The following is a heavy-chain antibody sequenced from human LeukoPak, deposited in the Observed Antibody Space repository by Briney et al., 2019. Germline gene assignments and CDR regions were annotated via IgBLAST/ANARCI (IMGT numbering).Heavy chain of an antibody. CDR3: TNFDY. CDR2: INHDGTNT. Sequence: GGALRLSCTASGLTFSSSDMHWVRQAPGKGLDWVSLINHDGTNTYYADSVKGRFTISRDNSQNTLYLQMNSLRGEDTAVYYCTNFDYWGQGTLVTVSS. CDR1: GLTFSSSD. V-gene: IGHV3-30*02. J-gene: IGHJ4*02.